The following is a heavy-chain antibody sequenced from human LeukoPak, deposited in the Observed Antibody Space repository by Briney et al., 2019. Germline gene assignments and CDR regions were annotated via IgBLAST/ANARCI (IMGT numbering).Heavy chain of an antibody. J-gene: IGHJ4*02. CDR1: GGSISSYY. CDR3: AGASYGYFVDY. Sequence: SETLSLTCTVSGGSISSYYWSWIRQPPGKGLEWIGYIYYSGSTNYNPSLTSRVTISVDTSKNQFSQKLSSVAAADTAVYYCAGASYGYFVDYWGQGTLVTVSS. D-gene: IGHD5-18*01. CDR2: IYYSGST. V-gene: IGHV4-59*01.